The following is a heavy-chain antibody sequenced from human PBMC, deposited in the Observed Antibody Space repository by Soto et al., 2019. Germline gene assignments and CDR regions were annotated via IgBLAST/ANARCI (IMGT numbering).Heavy chain of an antibody. CDR2: ISYDGSNK. CDR3: EKDAGSYYYYGMDV. CDR1: GFTFSSYG. D-gene: IGHD3-10*01. J-gene: IGHJ6*02. Sequence: QVQLVESGGGVVQPGRSLRLSCAASGFTFSSYGMHWVRQAPGKGLEWVAVISYDGSNKYYADSVKGRFTISRDNSKNTLYLQMNSLRAEDTAVYYCEKDAGSYYYYGMDVWGQGTTVTVSS. V-gene: IGHV3-30*18.